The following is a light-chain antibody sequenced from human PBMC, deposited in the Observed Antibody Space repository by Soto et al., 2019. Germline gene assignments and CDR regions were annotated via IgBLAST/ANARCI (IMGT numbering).Light chain of an antibody. CDR1: NSNIGRYS. CDR2: SDD. V-gene: IGLV1-44*01. J-gene: IGLJ3*02. CDR3: AAWDENVNGPL. Sequence: QSVLNQPPSLSGTPGQRGTISCSGSNSNIGRYSVNWYQHFPGTAPHILIYSDDERPSGVPDRFSGSKSGTSASLAISGLQYEDEAGYYCAAWDENVNGPLFGGGTQLTVL.